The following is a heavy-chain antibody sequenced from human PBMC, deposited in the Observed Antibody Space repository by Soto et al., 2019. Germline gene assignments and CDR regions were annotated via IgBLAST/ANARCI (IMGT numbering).Heavy chain of an antibody. J-gene: IGHJ6*02. CDR1: GFSFRSHA. CDR3: SRDGQQLAPYTMDV. V-gene: IGHV3-33*01. D-gene: IGHD1-1*01. Sequence: QVQLVESGGGVVQPGRSLRLSCATSGFSFRSHAMHWVRQAPGKGLEWVAQIWFDGSKKNYADSVKGRFTISRDNSKNIFYVQMDDLRAEDTAVYYCSRDGQQLAPYTMDVWGQGTPVTVSS. CDR2: IWFDGSKK.